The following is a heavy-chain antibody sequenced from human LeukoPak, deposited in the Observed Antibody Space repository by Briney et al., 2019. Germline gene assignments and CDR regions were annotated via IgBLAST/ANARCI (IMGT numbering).Heavy chain of an antibody. J-gene: IGHJ6*02. CDR2: IIPIFGSA. D-gene: IGHD2-2*01. CDR1: GGTFSSYA. CDR3: ARARTSSILGQYYGMDV. Sequence: ASVKVSCKASGGTFSSYAISWVRQAPGQGLEWMGGIIPIFGSANYAQKFQGRVTVTADESTSTAYMELSSLRSEDTAVYYCARARTSSILGQYYGMDVWGQGTTVTVSS. V-gene: IGHV1-69*13.